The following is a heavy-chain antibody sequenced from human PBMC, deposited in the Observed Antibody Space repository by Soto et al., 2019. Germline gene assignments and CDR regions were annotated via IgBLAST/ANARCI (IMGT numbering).Heavy chain of an antibody. Sequence: ASVKVSCKASGYTFTSYYMHWVRQATGQGLEWMGWMNPNSGNTGYAQKFQGRVTMTRNTSISTAYMELSSLRSEDTAVYYCARGEQLVEYDYWGQGTLVTVSS. J-gene: IGHJ4*02. D-gene: IGHD6-6*01. CDR1: GYTFTSYY. V-gene: IGHV1-8*02. CDR2: MNPNSGNT. CDR3: ARGEQLVEYDY.